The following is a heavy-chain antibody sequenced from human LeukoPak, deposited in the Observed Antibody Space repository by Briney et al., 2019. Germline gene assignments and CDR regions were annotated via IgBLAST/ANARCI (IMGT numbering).Heavy chain of an antibody. CDR3: ARDPVLSSQAAY. Sequence: PGGSLRLSCAASGFTFSSYWMHWVRQAPGKGLVWVSRINTDGSSTSYADSVKGRFTISRDNAKNTLYLQMNSLRAEDTAVYYCARDPVLSSQAAYWGQGTLVTVSS. V-gene: IGHV3-74*01. D-gene: IGHD2-15*01. CDR1: GFTFSSYW. CDR2: INTDGSST. J-gene: IGHJ4*02.